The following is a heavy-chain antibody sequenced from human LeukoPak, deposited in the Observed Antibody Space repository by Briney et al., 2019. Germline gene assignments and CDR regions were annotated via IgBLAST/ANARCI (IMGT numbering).Heavy chain of an antibody. CDR2: IYYSGST. V-gene: IGHV4-59*01. J-gene: IGHJ3*02. CDR1: GGSIFSYY. D-gene: IGHD6-19*01. Sequence: PSETLSLTCTVSGGSIFSYYWSWIRQPPGKGLEWIGYIYYSGSTNYNPSLKSRVTISVDTSKNQFSLKLSSVTAADTAMYYCARDHSSGWYRGAFDIWGQGTRLTVSS. CDR3: ARDHSSGWYRGAFDI.